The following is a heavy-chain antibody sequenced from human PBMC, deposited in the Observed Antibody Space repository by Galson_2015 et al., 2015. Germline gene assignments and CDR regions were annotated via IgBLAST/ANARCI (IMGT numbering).Heavy chain of an antibody. CDR1: GGSISSSSYY. V-gene: IGHV4-39*07. Sequence: ETLSLTCTVSGGSISSSSYYWGWIRQPPGKGLEWIGSIYYSGSTYYNPSLKSRVTISVDTSKNQFSLKLSSVTAADTAVYYCARVVMLFAGTSWVYFDYWGQGTLVTVSS. D-gene: IGHD6-13*01. J-gene: IGHJ4*02. CDR3: ARVVMLFAGTSWVYFDY. CDR2: IYYSGST.